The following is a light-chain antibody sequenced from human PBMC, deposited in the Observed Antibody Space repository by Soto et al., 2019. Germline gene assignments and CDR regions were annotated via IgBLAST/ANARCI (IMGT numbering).Light chain of an antibody. Sequence: EIVLRRSPATLSVSPEGRATLSCMASQSISGALAWYQQKPGQAPRLLIYGASTRATSFPARFSGSGSGTDFTLTISSLQSEDFAVYYCQQYNNWPWTFGQGTKV. V-gene: IGKV3-15*01. J-gene: IGKJ1*01. CDR2: GAS. CDR3: QQYNNWPWT. CDR1: QSISGA.